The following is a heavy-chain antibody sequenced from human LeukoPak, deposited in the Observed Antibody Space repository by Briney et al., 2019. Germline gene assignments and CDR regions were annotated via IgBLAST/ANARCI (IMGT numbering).Heavy chain of an antibody. CDR3: ARATYYDFWSGYYFSGPGYFDY. CDR1: GFTFSSYW. CDR2: IRYDGSNK. D-gene: IGHD3-3*01. J-gene: IGHJ4*02. Sequence: GGSLRLSCAASGFTFSSYWMHWVRQAPGKGLEWVAFIRYDGSNKYYADSVKGRFTISRDNFKNTLYLQMNSLRAEDTAVYYCARATYYDFWSGYYFSGPGYFDYWGQGTLVTVSS. V-gene: IGHV3-30*02.